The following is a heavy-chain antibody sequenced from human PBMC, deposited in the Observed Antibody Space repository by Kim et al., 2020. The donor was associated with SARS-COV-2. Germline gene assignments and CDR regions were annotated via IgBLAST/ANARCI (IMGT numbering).Heavy chain of an antibody. CDR1: GFTFSSYG. V-gene: IGHV3-33*01. D-gene: IGHD4-17*01. CDR2: IWYDGSNK. CDR3: ARDLRDGDYPAGYFDY. J-gene: IGHJ4*02. Sequence: GGFLRLSCAASGFTFSSYGMHWVRQAPGKGLEWVAVIWYDGSNKYYADSVKGRFTISRDNSKNTLYLQMNSLRAEDTAVYYCARDLRDGDYPAGYFDYWGQGTLVTVSS.